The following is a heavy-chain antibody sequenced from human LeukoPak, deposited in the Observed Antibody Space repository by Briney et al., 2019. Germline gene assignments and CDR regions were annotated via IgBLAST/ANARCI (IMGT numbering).Heavy chain of an antibody. Sequence: ASVKVSCKASGYTFTSYGISWVRQAPGQGLGWMGWISAYNGNTNYAQKLQGRVTMTTDTSTSTAYMELRSLRSDDTAVYYCAASEYSSSPGDYWGQGTLVTVSS. CDR2: ISAYNGNT. CDR3: AASEYSSSPGDY. J-gene: IGHJ4*02. V-gene: IGHV1-18*01. D-gene: IGHD6-6*01. CDR1: GYTFTSYG.